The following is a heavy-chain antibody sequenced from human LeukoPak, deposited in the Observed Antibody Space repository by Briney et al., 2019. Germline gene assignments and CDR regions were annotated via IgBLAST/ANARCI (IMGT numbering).Heavy chain of an antibody. V-gene: IGHV4-39*01. J-gene: IGHJ4*02. CDR1: GGSISSSSYY. Sequence: PSETLSLTCTVSGGSISSSSYYWGWIRQPPGKGLEWIGSIYYSGSTYYNPSLKSRVTISVDTSKNQFSLKLSSVTAADTAVYHCASPLAVVPAAIDNWGQGTLVTVSS. CDR3: ASPLAVVPAAIDN. CDR2: IYYSGST. D-gene: IGHD2-2*02.